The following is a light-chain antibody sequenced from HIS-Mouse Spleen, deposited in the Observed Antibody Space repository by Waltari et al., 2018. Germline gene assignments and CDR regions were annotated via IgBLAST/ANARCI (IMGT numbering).Light chain of an antibody. Sequence: SYELTRPPSVSVSPGQTARITCSGAALPNKYAYWYQQKSGQAPVLVIYEDSKRPSGIPERFSGSSSGTMTTLTISGAQVEDEADYYCYSTDSSGNHRVFGGGTKLTVL. CDR1: ALPNKY. V-gene: IGLV3-10*01. CDR3: YSTDSSGNHRV. CDR2: EDS. J-gene: IGLJ2*01.